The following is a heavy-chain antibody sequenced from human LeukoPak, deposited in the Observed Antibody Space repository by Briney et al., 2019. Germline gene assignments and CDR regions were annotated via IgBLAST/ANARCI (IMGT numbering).Heavy chain of an antibody. CDR1: RYTFTGYY. CDR2: INPNSGDT. J-gene: IGHJ4*02. CDR3: ARGGTYPQIYFDY. Sequence: ASVKVSCKASRYTFTGYYMHWVRQAPGQGLEWMGWINPNSGDTNYAQKFQGRVTMTRDTSISTAYMELSSLRSDDTAVYYCARGGTYPQIYFDYWDQGTLVTVSS. V-gene: IGHV1-2*02.